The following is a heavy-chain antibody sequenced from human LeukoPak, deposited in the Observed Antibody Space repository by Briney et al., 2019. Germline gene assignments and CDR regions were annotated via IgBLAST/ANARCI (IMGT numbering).Heavy chain of an antibody. V-gene: IGHV3-64D*09. J-gene: IGHJ6*02. CDR3: VNPGWYYDSSGYSYYYGMDV. CDR1: GFTFSSYA. D-gene: IGHD3-22*01. Sequence: GGSLRLSCSASGFTFSSYAMHWVRQAPGKGLEYVSAIVSHGDSTYYADSVKGRFTISRDNAKNTLYLQMSSLRPDDTAVYYCVNPGWYYDSSGYSYYYGMDVWGQGTTVTVSS. CDR2: IVSHGDST.